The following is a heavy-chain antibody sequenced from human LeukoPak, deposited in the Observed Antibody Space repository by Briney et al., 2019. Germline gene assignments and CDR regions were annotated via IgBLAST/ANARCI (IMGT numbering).Heavy chain of an antibody. CDR2: INAGNGNT. J-gene: IGHJ6*02. CDR3: ARHHRSNGIVVVPAATTYYYYGMDV. V-gene: IGHV1-3*01. D-gene: IGHD2-2*01. CDR1: GYTFTSYA. Sequence: ASVKVSCKASGYTFTSYAMHWVRQAPGQRLEWMGWINAGNGNTKYSQKFQGRVTITADESTSTAYMELSSLRSEDTAVYYCARHHRSNGIVVVPAATTYYYYGMDVWGQGTTVTVSS.